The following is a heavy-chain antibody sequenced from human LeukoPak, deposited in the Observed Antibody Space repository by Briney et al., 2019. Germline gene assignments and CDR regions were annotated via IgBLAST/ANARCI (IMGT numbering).Heavy chain of an antibody. CDR2: ISSSSTYT. D-gene: IGHD2-15*01. Sequence: GGSLRLSCAASGFTYSDYYMSWIRQAPGKGLEWIAYISSSSTYTNYADSVKGRFTVSRDNAKNSVFLQMNSLRAEDTAIYYCATSRMWYHFDYLGQGTLVIVSS. CDR1: GFTYSDYY. J-gene: IGHJ4*02. CDR3: ATSRMWYHFDY. V-gene: IGHV3-11*03.